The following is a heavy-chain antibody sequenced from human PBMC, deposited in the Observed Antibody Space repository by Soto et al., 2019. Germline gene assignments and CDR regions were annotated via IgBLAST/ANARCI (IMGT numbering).Heavy chain of an antibody. CDR3: ARDVSSDYASIFDV. J-gene: IGHJ1*01. CDR2: IKDDGSVK. Sequence: EGQLVESGGGLVQAGGSLRLTCEGFRLTFSPYWMTWVRQAPGKGLEWVASIKDDGSVKNYADSVKGRFTVSRDNHKRAMLLQMTAVRVDDTAVYFCARDVSSDYASIFDVWGRGARVAVSS. CDR1: RLTFSPYW. V-gene: IGHV3-7*03. D-gene: IGHD2-2*01.